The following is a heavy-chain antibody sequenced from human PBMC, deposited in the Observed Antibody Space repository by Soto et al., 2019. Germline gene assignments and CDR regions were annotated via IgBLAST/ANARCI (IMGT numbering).Heavy chain of an antibody. Sequence: ASLKDSCKVSGYTLAELSIDWFRQAPGKGLEWMGWINPNSGGTNYAQQCQGWVTMTRDTCIIAADMGLSRLRSEVTAVYYCARELVKGDAFDIWGPGTMGTVSS. V-gene: IGHV1-2*04. D-gene: IGHD1-26*01. CDR2: INPNSGGT. CDR3: ARELVKGDAFDI. J-gene: IGHJ3*02. CDR1: GYTLAELS.